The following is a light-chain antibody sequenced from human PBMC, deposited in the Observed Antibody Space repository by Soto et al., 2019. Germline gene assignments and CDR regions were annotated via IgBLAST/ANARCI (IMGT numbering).Light chain of an antibody. CDR1: ASDVGGYNY. CDR2: EVN. J-gene: IGLJ3*02. V-gene: IGLV2-14*01. Sequence: QSVLTQPASVSGSPGQSITISCTGAASDVGGYNYVSWYQQYPGKAPKLIIYEVNYRPSGVSNRFSGSKSGNTASLTISGLQAEDEADYYCISYTSSSVNWVFGGGTQLTVL. CDR3: ISYTSSSVNWV.